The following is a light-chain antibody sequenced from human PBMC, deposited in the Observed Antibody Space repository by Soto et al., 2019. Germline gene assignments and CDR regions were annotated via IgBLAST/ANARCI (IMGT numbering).Light chain of an antibody. CDR1: QSISSW. CDR3: QQYNRT. Sequence: DIQMTQSPSTLSASVGDRVTITCRASQSISSWLAWYQQKPGKAPKLLIYDASSLQSGVPSRFSGSGSGTEFTLTISSLQPDDFATYYCQQYNRTFGPGPKVEIK. V-gene: IGKV1-5*01. J-gene: IGKJ1*01. CDR2: DAS.